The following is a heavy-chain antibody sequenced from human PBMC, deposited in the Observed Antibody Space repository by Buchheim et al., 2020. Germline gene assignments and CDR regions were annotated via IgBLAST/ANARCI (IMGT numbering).Heavy chain of an antibody. CDR3: ARVRGPPSIVVVPAAIDRYYYYGMDV. J-gene: IGHJ6*02. V-gene: IGHV3-33*01. CDR2: IWYDGSNK. CDR1: GFTFSSYG. D-gene: IGHD2-2*02. Sequence: QVQLVESGGGVVQPGRSLRLSCAASGFTFSSYGMHWVRQAPGKGLEWVAVIWYDGSNKYYADSVKGRFTISRDNSKNTLYLQMNSLRAEDTAVYYCARVRGPPSIVVVPAAIDRYYYYGMDVWGQGTT.